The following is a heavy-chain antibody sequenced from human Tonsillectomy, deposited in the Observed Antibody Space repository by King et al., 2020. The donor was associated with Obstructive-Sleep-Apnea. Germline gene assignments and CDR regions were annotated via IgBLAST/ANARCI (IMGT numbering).Heavy chain of an antibody. J-gene: IGHJ4*02. CDR3: ARAFQTAVAFDY. D-gene: IGHD2-2*01. CDR1: GGSISSGGYY. Sequence: QLQESGPGLVKPSQTLSLTCSVSGGSISSGGYYWSWIRQHPGKGLEWIGYMYYSGSTYYDPSLKSRVTISVDTSKNQFSLKLSSVTAADTAGYYCARAFQTAVAFDYWGQGTLVTVSS. CDR2: MYYSGST. V-gene: IGHV4-31*03.